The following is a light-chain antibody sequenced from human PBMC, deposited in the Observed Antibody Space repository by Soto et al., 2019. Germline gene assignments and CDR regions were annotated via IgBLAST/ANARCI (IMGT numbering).Light chain of an antibody. CDR2: GAS. J-gene: IGKJ1*01. V-gene: IGKV3-15*01. CDR1: QSVSSN. CDR3: QQYNSGPLT. Sequence: EIVMTQSPATLSVSPGERATLSCRASQSVSSNLAWYQQKPGQAPRLLIYGASTRATGIPARFSGSGSGTEFTLTISSLQFEDFVVYYCQQYNSGPLTFGLGTKVEIK.